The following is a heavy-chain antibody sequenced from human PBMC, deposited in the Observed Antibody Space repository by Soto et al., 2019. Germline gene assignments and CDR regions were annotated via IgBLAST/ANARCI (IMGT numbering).Heavy chain of an antibody. Sequence: SETLSLTCTVSGGSISSYYWSWIRQPPGKGLEWIGFIYYSGSTNYNPSLKSRVTISVDTSKNQFSLKLSSVTAADTAVYYCASTFKFGEHAFDIWGQGTMVTVSS. CDR1: GGSISSYY. J-gene: IGHJ3*02. CDR2: IYYSGST. V-gene: IGHV4-59*01. D-gene: IGHD3-10*01. CDR3: ASTFKFGEHAFDI.